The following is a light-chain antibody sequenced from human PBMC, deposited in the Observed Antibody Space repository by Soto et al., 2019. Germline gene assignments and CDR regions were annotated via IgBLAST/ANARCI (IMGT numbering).Light chain of an antibody. CDR3: QQYYSYPFT. J-gene: IGKJ4*01. CDR1: QGISSW. CDR2: AAS. Sequence: DIQMTQSPSSVSASVGDRVTITFRASQGISSWLAWYQQKPGKAPKLLIYAASSLQSGVPSRFSGTGSGTDFTLTISCLQSEDFATYYCQQYYSYPFTFGGGTKVDIK. V-gene: IGKV1-12*01.